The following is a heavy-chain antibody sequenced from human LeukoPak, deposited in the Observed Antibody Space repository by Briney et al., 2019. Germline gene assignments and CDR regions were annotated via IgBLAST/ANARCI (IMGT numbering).Heavy chain of an antibody. CDR1: GGSISSGGYS. D-gene: IGHD3-10*01. Sequence: SETLSLTCAVSGGSISSGGYSWSWIRQPPGKGLEWIGYIYHSGSTYYNPSLKSRVTISVDRSKNQFSLKLSSVTAADTAVYYCARDYRPNYYGSGSYYRCFDHWGHVALVTVSS. V-gene: IGHV4-30-2*01. J-gene: IGHJ5*02. CDR3: ARDYRPNYYGSGSYYRCFDH. CDR2: IYHSGST.